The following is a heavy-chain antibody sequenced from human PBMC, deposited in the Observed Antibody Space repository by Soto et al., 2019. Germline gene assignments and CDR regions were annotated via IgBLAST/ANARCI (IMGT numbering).Heavy chain of an antibody. CDR2: IIPIFGTA. Sequence: GASVKVSCKASGGTFSSYAISWVRQAPGQGLEWMGGIIPIFGTANYAQKFQGRVTITADEPTSTAYMELSSLRSEDTAVYYCASGTGYSGPIGWFDPWGQGTLVTVSS. V-gene: IGHV1-69*13. D-gene: IGHD5-12*01. CDR3: ASGTGYSGPIGWFDP. CDR1: GGTFSSYA. J-gene: IGHJ5*02.